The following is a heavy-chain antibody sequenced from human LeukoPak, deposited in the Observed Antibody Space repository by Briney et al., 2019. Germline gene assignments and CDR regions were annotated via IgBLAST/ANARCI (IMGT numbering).Heavy chain of an antibody. Sequence: PGGSLRLSCAASGFTFSSYEMNWVRQAPGKGLEWVSYISSSGSTIYYADSVKGRFTISRDNAKNSLYPQMNSLRAEDTAVYYCARISGDCSSTSCSDWGQGTLVTVSS. J-gene: IGHJ4*02. CDR1: GFTFSSYE. D-gene: IGHD2-2*01. V-gene: IGHV3-48*03. CDR2: ISSSGSTI. CDR3: ARISGDCSSTSCSD.